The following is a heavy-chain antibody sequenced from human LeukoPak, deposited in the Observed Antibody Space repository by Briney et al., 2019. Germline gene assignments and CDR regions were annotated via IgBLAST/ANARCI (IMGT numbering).Heavy chain of an antibody. J-gene: IGHJ4*02. CDR3: AGISYDSRAYYDY. CDR1: GXTFSNYW. V-gene: IGHV3-74*01. CDR2: IDSDGSTT. Sequence: GGSLRLSCAASGXTFSNYWMHWVRQAPGKGLVWVSRIDSDGSTTTYADSVKGRFTISRDNAKNTLYLQMNSLRADDTAVYYCAGISYDSRAYYDYWGQGTLVTVSS. D-gene: IGHD3-22*01.